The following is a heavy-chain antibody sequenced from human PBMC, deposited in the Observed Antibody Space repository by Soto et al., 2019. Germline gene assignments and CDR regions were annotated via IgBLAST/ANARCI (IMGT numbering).Heavy chain of an antibody. Sequence: GAAVKVSCKGSGYTFTSYGISGVRQAPGEGREWMGWISAYNGNTNYTPKLQGRVTMTTDTSTSTAYMELRSLRSDDTAVYYCASDHLSYSGYDFLEWFDPWGQGTLVTVSS. CDR2: ISAYNGNT. J-gene: IGHJ5*02. V-gene: IGHV1-18*01. D-gene: IGHD5-12*01. CDR3: ASDHLSYSGYDFLEWFDP. CDR1: GYTFTSYG.